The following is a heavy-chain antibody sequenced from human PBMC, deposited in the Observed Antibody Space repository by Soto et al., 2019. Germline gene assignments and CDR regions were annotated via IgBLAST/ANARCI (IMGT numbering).Heavy chain of an antibody. Sequence: PSETLSLTCAVYGGSFSGYYWSWIRQPPGKGLEWIGEINHSGSTNYNPSLKSRVTISVDTSKNQSSLKLSSVTAADTAVYYCARGSPPYDILTGYFGGWFDPWGQGTLVTVSS. CDR2: INHSGST. J-gene: IGHJ5*02. D-gene: IGHD3-9*01. CDR3: ARGSPPYDILTGYFGGWFDP. V-gene: IGHV4-34*01. CDR1: GGSFSGYY.